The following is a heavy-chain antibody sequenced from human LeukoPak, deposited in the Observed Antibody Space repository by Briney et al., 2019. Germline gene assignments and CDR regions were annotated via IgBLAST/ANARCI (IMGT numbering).Heavy chain of an antibody. CDR3: ARVDYGDYWYFDL. V-gene: IGHV4-59*01. Sequence: SETLSLTCTVSGGSISSYYWSWIRQPPGKGLEWIGYIYYSGSTNYNPSPKSRVTISVDTSKNQFSLKLSSVTAADTAVYYCARVDYGDYWYFDLWGRGTLVTASS. CDR2: IYYSGST. CDR1: GGSISSYY. D-gene: IGHD4-17*01. J-gene: IGHJ2*01.